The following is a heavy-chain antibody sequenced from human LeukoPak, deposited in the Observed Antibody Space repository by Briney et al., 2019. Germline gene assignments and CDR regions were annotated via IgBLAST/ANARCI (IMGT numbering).Heavy chain of an antibody. CDR2: IYSGGST. D-gene: IGHD2-2*01. V-gene: IGHV3-53*01. Sequence: GGSLGLSCAASGFTVSSNYMSWVRQAPGKGLEWVSVIYSGGSTHYADSVKGRFTISRDHSKNTLHLQMNSLRAEDTAMYYCAGGTLRVPAAKVDRYYYFYALDVWGQGTTVTVSS. J-gene: IGHJ6*02. CDR3: AGGTLRVPAAKVDRYYYFYALDV. CDR1: GFTVSSNY.